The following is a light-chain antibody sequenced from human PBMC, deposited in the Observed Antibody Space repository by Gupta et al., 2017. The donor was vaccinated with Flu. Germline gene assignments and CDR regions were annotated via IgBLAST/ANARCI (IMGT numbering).Light chain of an antibody. CDR3: TPATSGSTWV. CDR1: RSDVGGYKY. CDR2: EVS. Sequence: QSALTQPASVSGSPGQSITISCTGTRSDVGGYKYVSWYQQHPGKAPKLMIYEVSNRPSGVSDRFSASKSGNTASLTXSXLQNEDXADYYCTPATSGSTWVFGGGTKLKVL. V-gene: IGLV2-14*01. J-gene: IGLJ3*02.